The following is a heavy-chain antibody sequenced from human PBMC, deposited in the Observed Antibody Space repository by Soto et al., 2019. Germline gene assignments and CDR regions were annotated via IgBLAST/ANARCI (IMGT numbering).Heavy chain of an antibody. J-gene: IGHJ6*02. CDR3: TKHDRHCGIWRGQSMDV. CDR1: GFTFSGSA. CDR2: IRSKANSYAT. Sequence: EVQLVESGGGLVQPGGSLKLSCAASGFTFSGSAMHWVRQASGKGLEWVGRIRSKANSYATAYAASVKGRYTISRDESTSTAYHQMNHLKTEDTVVYYCTKHDRHCGIWRGQSMDVWGQGTAVTVS. V-gene: IGHV3-73*01. D-gene: IGHD1-20*01.